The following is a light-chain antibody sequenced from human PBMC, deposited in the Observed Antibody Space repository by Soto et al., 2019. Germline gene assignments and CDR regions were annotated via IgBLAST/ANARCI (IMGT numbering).Light chain of an antibody. CDR2: DAS. CDR1: QSVSSW. V-gene: IGKV1-5*01. Sequence: DIQMTQTPATLSAFAGDRVTVTCRASQSVSSWVAWYQEKPGRGPKLLIYDASTWQSGVPSRFIGSGSGTDFTLTITSLQPDDFATYYCQQYNTYSPETFGQGTRVEVK. J-gene: IGKJ1*01. CDR3: QQYNTYSPET.